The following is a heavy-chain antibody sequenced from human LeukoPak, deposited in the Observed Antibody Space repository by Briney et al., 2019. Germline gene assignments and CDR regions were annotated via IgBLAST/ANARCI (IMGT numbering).Heavy chain of an antibody. CDR3: ARVGINCSGGSCYSGYFDY. CDR1: GGTFSNYA. Sequence: SVKVSCKASGGTFSNYAISWVRQAPGQGLEWMGGIIPIFGTANYAQKFQGRVTITADKSTSTAYMELSSLRSEDTAVYYCARVGINCSGGSCYSGYFDYWGQGTLVTVSS. J-gene: IGHJ4*02. CDR2: IIPIFGTA. V-gene: IGHV1-69*06. D-gene: IGHD2-15*01.